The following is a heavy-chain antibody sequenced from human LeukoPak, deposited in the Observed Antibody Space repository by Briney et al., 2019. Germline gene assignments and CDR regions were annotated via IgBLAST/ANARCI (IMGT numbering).Heavy chain of an antibody. CDR2: IYSGGST. J-gene: IGHJ4*02. CDR3: ATLTGPRTFDY. CDR1: GFTFSNYW. D-gene: IGHD1-20*01. V-gene: IGHV3-53*01. Sequence: PGGSLRLSCAASGFTFSNYWMHWVRQAPGKGLEWVSIIYSGGSTFYADSVKGRFTISRDNAKNSLYLQMDSLRADDTALYYCATLTGPRTFDYWGQGTLVTVSS.